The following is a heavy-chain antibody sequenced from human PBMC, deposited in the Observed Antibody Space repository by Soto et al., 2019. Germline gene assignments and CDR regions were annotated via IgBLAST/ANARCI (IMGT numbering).Heavy chain of an antibody. J-gene: IGHJ6*02. CDR3: ARYPTLTDYFYHGMDV. CDR2: IHPGDSDT. CDR1: GYTFTNYW. D-gene: IGHD4-17*01. V-gene: IGHV5-51*07. Sequence: GDSLKISCKGSGYTFTNYWLVWVHQMPGKGLNWLGIIHPGDSDTRYSPSFQGQVTSSADRSISTAYMQWSSLKASDTGMYYCARYPTLTDYFYHGMDVWGQGTTVTVSS.